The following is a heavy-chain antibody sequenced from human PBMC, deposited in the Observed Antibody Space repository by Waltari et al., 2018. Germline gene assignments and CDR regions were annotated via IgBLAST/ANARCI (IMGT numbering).Heavy chain of an antibody. Sequence: QLQLQESGPGLVKPSETLSLTCTVSGGSISSSSYYWGWIRQPPGKGLEWIGSIYYSWSTSYNPSLKSRVTISVDTSKNQFSLKRSSVTAADTAVYYCARHGAARPVDYWGQGTLVTVSS. D-gene: IGHD6-6*01. CDR1: GGSISSSSYY. CDR3: ARHGAARPVDY. CDR2: IYYSWST. J-gene: IGHJ4*02. V-gene: IGHV4-39*01.